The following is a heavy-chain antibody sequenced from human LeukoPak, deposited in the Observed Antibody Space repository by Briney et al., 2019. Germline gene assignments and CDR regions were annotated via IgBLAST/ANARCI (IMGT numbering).Heavy chain of an antibody. D-gene: IGHD1-7*01. CDR2: ISSSSSHI. Sequence: GGSLRLSCAASGFTFSSYSMNWVRQAPGKGLEWVSSISSSSSHIYYADSVKGRFTISRDNAKNSLYLQMNSLRAEDTAVYYCARTELRTIDYWGQGTLVTVSS. J-gene: IGHJ4*02. V-gene: IGHV3-21*01. CDR1: GFTFSSYS. CDR3: ARTELRTIDY.